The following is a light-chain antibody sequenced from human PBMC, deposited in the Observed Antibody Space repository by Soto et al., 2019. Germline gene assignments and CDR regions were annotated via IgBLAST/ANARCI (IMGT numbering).Light chain of an antibody. J-gene: IGKJ3*01. Sequence: DIQMTQSPSSLSASVGDRVTITCRASQSISSYLNWYQQKPGKDPKLLIYAASSLQSGVPSRFSGSGSGTDFTLTISSLQPEDFVTYYCQQSYSTPRYLGPGTKVDIK. CDR2: AAS. CDR3: QQSYSTPRY. V-gene: IGKV1-39*01. CDR1: QSISSY.